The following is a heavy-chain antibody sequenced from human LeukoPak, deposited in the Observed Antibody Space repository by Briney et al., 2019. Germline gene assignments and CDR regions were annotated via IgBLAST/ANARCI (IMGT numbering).Heavy chain of an antibody. CDR2: FYYSGNT. CDR3: ARTTEGGFTYGYFYCYYMDV. D-gene: IGHD3-16*01. CDR1: AVSVSNCPYY. V-gene: IGHV4-61*01. J-gene: IGHJ6*03. Sequence: PSETLSLTCTVSAVSVSNCPYYWVWIRPPPGKGLVWNVTFYYSGNTNYNPSLESLVTISVDTSKNQFSLKLSYVTAAETAVYYCARTTEGGFTYGYFYCYYMDVWGKGTTVTISS.